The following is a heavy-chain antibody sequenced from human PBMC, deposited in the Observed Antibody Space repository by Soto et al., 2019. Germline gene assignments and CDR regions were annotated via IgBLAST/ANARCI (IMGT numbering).Heavy chain of an antibody. CDR1: GGTFSSYA. V-gene: IGHV1-69*13. D-gene: IGHD6-19*01. Sequence: SVKVSCKASGGTFSSYAISWVRQAPGQGLEWMGGIIPIFGTANYAQKFQGRVTITADESTSTAYMELSSLRSEDTAVYYCARDPKGGQWLVRGAFDIWGQGTMVTV. CDR3: ARDPKGGQWLVRGAFDI. CDR2: IIPIFGTA. J-gene: IGHJ3*02.